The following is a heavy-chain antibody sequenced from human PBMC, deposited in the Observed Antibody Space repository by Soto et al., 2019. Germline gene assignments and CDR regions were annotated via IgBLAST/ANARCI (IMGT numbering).Heavy chain of an antibody. V-gene: IGHV3-30*18. D-gene: IGHD3-16*01. CDR1: GFTFSSYG. CDR3: AKDRMGAGVRGYFDY. J-gene: IGHJ4*02. CDR2: IIYDGSTK. Sequence: QVQLVESGGGVVQPGRSLRLSCAASGFTFSSYGMHWVRQAPGKGLEWVAVIIYDGSTKYYADSVKGRFTISRDNSKSTLYLQMNSLRAEETAGYYCAKDRMGAGVRGYFDYWGQGTLVTVSS.